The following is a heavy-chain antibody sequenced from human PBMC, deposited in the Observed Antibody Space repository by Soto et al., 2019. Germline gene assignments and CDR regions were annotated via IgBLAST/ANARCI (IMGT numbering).Heavy chain of an antibody. J-gene: IGHJ3*02. CDR1: GFTFSSYE. CDR2: ISSSGSTI. V-gene: IGHV3-48*03. D-gene: IGHD3-22*01. Sequence: PGGSLRLSCAASGFTFSSYEMNWVRQAPGKGLEWVSYISSSGSTIYYADSVKGRFTISRDNAKNSLYLQMNSLRAEDTAVYYCARANYYDSSGYTDAFDIWGQGTMVTVSS. CDR3: ARANYYDSSGYTDAFDI.